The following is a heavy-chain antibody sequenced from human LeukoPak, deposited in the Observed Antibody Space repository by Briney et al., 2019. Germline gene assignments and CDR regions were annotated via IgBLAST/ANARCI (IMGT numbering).Heavy chain of an antibody. V-gene: IGHV1-2*06. CDR1: GYRFTGYF. D-gene: IGHD5-12*01. Sequence: GASVKVSCKASGYRFTGYFMHWVRQAPGQGLEWMGRINPNSGATNYAQKSQGRVTMTRDTSISTAYMELSSLISDDTAVYYCARTSVTTISYWYFDLWGRGTLVTVSS. CDR2: INPNSGAT. J-gene: IGHJ2*01. CDR3: ARTSVTTISYWYFDL.